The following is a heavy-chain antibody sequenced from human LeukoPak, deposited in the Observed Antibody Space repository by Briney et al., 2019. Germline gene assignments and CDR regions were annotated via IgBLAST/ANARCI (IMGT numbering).Heavy chain of an antibody. V-gene: IGHV3-23*01. D-gene: IGHD5-24*01. CDR3: ARSSTIWDYY. CDR1: GFTFSSYG. J-gene: IGHJ4*02. CDR2: ISGSGGST. Sequence: GGTLRLSCAASGFTFSSYGMSWVRQAPGKGLEWVSAISGSGGSTYYADSVKGRFTISRDNAKNTLYLQMNSLRAEDTAVYYCARSSTIWDYYWGQGTLVTVSP.